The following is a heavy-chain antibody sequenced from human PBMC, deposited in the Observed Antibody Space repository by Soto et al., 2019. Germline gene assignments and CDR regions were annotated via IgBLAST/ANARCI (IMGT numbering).Heavy chain of an antibody. Sequence: QVQLVESGGGVVQPGRSLRLYCAASGFTFSSYGMHWVRQAPGKGLEWVAVIWYDGSNNYYADSVKGRFTISRDNSKITLYLQMNSLRAEDTAVYYCARDVSSSWYTPLHYYYYGMDVWGQGTTVTVSS. J-gene: IGHJ6*02. CDR3: ARDVSSSWYTPLHYYYYGMDV. CDR2: IWYDGSNN. V-gene: IGHV3-33*01. CDR1: GFTFSSYG. D-gene: IGHD6-13*01.